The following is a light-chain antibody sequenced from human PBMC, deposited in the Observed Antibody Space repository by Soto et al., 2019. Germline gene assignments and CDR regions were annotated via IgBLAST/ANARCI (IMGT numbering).Light chain of an antibody. Sequence: QSVLTQPASVSGSPGQSITISCTGTSSDVGGYNYVSWYQQHPGKAPKLMIYDVSNRPSGVSNRFSGSKSGTSASLAISGLRSEDEADFYCAAWDDSLSAQVVFGGGTQLTVL. CDR1: SSDVGGYNY. CDR2: DVS. CDR3: AAWDDSLSAQVV. J-gene: IGLJ2*01. V-gene: IGLV2-14*01.